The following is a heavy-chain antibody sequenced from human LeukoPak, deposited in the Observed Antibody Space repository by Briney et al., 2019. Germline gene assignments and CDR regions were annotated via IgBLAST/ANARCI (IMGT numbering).Heavy chain of an antibody. J-gene: IGHJ6*02. Sequence: PGGSLRLSCAASGFTVSSNYMSWVRQAPGKGLEWVSVIYSCGSTYYADSVKGRFTISRDNSKNTLYLQMNSLRAEDTAVYYCARVYSNSPEYGMDVWGQGTTVTVSS. CDR2: IYSCGST. CDR1: GFTVSSNY. D-gene: IGHD2/OR15-2a*01. CDR3: ARVYSNSPEYGMDV. V-gene: IGHV3-66*03.